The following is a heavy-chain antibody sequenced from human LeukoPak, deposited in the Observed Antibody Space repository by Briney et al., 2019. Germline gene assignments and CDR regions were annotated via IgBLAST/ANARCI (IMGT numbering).Heavy chain of an antibody. Sequence: PGGSLRLSCAASGFTFSSYAMSWVRQAPGKGLEWVSAISGSGGSTYYADSVKGRFTISRDNSKNTLYLQMNSLRAEDTAVYYCARDNSIAAADYYYYMDVWGKGTTVTVSS. CDR3: ARDNSIAAADYYYYMDV. V-gene: IGHV3-23*01. J-gene: IGHJ6*03. CDR1: GFTFSSYA. D-gene: IGHD6-13*01. CDR2: ISGSGGST.